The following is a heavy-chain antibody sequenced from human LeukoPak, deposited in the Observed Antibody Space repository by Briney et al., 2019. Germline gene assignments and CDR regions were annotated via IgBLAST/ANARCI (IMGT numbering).Heavy chain of an antibody. Sequence: SETLSLTCSVSGDSISSGGHFWGWIRQPPGKGLDWIGSIYYDGTTYYNASLKSRVTISVDTSKSLFSLRLNSVTAADTGVYYCARSKNGNCDYWGQGTLVTVSS. CDR1: GDSISSGGHF. J-gene: IGHJ4*02. CDR3: ARSKNGNCDY. V-gene: IGHV4-39*07. CDR2: IYYDGTT. D-gene: IGHD1-26*01.